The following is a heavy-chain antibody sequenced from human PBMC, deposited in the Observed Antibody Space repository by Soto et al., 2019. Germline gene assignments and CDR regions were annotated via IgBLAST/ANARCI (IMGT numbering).Heavy chain of an antibody. Sequence: QVQLVQSGAEVKKPGASVKVSCEAYGYTFRNYGVTWVRQAPGQGLEWMGWVSAYNRNTNYAQKFQERVTMTTDTSTSTAYMELRSLRSDDTAIYFWARESQWESLPYWGQGTLVTVSS. D-gene: IGHD1-26*01. CDR3: ARESQWESLPY. CDR2: VSAYNRNT. J-gene: IGHJ4*02. CDR1: GYTFRNYG. V-gene: IGHV1-18*01.